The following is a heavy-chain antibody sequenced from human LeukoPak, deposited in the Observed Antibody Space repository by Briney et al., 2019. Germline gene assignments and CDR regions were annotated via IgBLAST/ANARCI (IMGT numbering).Heavy chain of an antibody. J-gene: IGHJ4*02. D-gene: IGHD1-1*01. CDR3: ATTHYRPY. CDR2: IKSGGTTT. V-gene: IGHV3-11*01. Sequence: GESLKISCEASGFSFSDYYMSWIRQVPGKGLEWISYIKSGGTTTHYSDSVKGRFTISRDDAKDSLLLQMNSLRAEDTAVYYCATTHYRPYWGQGTLVTVSS. CDR1: GFSFSDYY.